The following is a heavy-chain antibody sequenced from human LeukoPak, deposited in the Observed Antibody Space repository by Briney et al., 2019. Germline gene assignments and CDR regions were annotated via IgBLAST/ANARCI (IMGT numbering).Heavy chain of an antibody. D-gene: IGHD5-18*01. Sequence: PGGSLRLSCAASGFTFSSYWMSWVRQAPGKGLEWVANIKQDGSEKYCVDSVKGRFTISRDNAKNSLYLQMNSLRAEDTAVYYCASLNVDTAMVVASDYWGQGTLVTVSS. CDR3: ASLNVDTAMVVASDY. J-gene: IGHJ4*02. CDR1: GFTFSSYW. CDR2: IKQDGSEK. V-gene: IGHV3-7*01.